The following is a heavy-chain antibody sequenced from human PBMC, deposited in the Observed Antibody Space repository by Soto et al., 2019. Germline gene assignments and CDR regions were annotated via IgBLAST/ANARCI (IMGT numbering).Heavy chain of an antibody. V-gene: IGHV1-18*01. Sequence: QVHLVQSGAEVKKPGASVKVSCKGSGYIFTTYGITWVRPAPGQGLEWMGWISAQNGNTNYAQKLHGRVTVTRDTSTRTPNMQLGHLRSDDTAVYYCARGRYGEYCVPGALVTVSS. CDR1: GYIFTTYG. CDR2: ISAQNGNT. D-gene: IGHD3-10*01. J-gene: IGHJ4*02. CDR3: ARGRYGEY.